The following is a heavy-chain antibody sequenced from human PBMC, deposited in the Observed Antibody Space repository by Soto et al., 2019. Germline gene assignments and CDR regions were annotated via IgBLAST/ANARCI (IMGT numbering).Heavy chain of an antibody. CDR2: ILNTGRT. V-gene: IGHV4-38-2*01. CDR1: GFSISSDFY. J-gene: IGHJ4*01. CDR3: ARVGSGWHAASVFDY. D-gene: IGHD6-19*01. Sequence: SETLSLTCAVSGFSISSDFYWGCIRQPPEMGLEWIGSILNTGRTYYNPSLRSRVTISLETSKNQFSLKLSSVTAADTAVYYCARVGSGWHAASVFDYWGQGALVTVSS.